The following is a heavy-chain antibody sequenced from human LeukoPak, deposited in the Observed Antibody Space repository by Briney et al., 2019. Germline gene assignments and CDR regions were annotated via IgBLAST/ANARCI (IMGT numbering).Heavy chain of an antibody. D-gene: IGHD1-26*01. CDR3: AKAKPEWEQNQGIDY. CDR1: GFTFSSYA. J-gene: IGHJ4*02. V-gene: IGHV3-23*01. CDR2: ISGSGGST. Sequence: PGGSLRLSCVASGFTFSSYAMSWVRQAPGKGLEWVSAISGSGGSTYCADSVKGRFTISRDNSKNTLYLQMNSLRAEDTAVYYCAKAKPEWEQNQGIDYWGQGTLVTVSS.